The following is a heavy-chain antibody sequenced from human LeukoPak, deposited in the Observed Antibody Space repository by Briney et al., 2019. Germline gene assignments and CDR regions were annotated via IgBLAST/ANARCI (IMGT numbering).Heavy chain of an antibody. CDR3: ATGYCGTTSCCRY. J-gene: IGHJ4*02. CDR2: ISAYNANT. D-gene: IGHD2-2*01. CDR1: GYTFTSYG. V-gene: IGHV1-18*01. Sequence: ASVKVSCKASGYTFTSYGINWVRQAPGQGLEWMGWISAYNANTNYAQNLQGRVTMTTDTSTSTAYMELRSLKSDDTAVYYCATGYCGTTSCCRYWGQGTLVTVSS.